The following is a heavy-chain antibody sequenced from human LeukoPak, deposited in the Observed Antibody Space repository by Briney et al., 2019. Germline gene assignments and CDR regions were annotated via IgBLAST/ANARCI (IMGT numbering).Heavy chain of an antibody. J-gene: IGHJ4*02. CDR2: INHSGST. D-gene: IGHD6-13*01. V-gene: IGHV4-34*01. CDR1: GGSFSGYY. CDR3: ARHHHESIAAAY. Sequence: SESLSLTCAVYGGSFSGYYWSWIRQPPGKGLEWIGEINHSGSTNYNPSLKSRVTISVDTSKNQFSLKLSSVTAADTAVYYCARHHHESIAAAYWGQGTLVTVSS.